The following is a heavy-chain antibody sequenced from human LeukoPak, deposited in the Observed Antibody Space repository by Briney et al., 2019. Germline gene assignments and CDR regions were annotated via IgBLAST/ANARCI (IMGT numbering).Heavy chain of an antibody. D-gene: IGHD6-13*01. J-gene: IGHJ5*02. Sequence: SEPLSLTCTASGDSMSSYNLSWIREAPGKGLEWIWYIYYSGSTNYNTSLKSRVTISVDTSKNQFSLKLSSVTAADTAVYYCARVGLAAAGRGKWFDPWGQGTLVTVSS. CDR1: GDSMSSYN. CDR2: IYYSGST. V-gene: IGHV4-59*01. CDR3: ARVGLAAAGRGKWFDP.